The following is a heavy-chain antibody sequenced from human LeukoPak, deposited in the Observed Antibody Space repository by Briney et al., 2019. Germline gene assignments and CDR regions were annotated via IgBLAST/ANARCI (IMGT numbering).Heavy chain of an antibody. CDR3: ARVAYGSGSYYNL. D-gene: IGHD3-10*01. J-gene: IGHJ4*02. V-gene: IGHV4-61*02. CDR1: GGSISGGSYY. Sequence: SQTLSLTCTVSGGSISGGSYYWSWIRQPAGKGLEWIGRIYTSGSTNYNPSLKSRVTISVDTSKNQFSLKLSSVTAADTAVYYCARVAYGSGSYYNLWGQGTLVTVSS. CDR2: IYTSGST.